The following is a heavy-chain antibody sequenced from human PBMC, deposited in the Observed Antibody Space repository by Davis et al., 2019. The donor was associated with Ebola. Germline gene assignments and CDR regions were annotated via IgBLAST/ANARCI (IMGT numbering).Heavy chain of an antibody. CDR1: GYSFTSYW. D-gene: IGHD4-17*01. CDR2: IYPGDSDT. CDR3: ARRSGPDYGENRFFDY. J-gene: IGHJ4*02. V-gene: IGHV5-51*01. Sequence: GESLKISCKGSGYSFTSYWIGWVRQMPGKGLEWMGIIYPGDSDTRYSPSFQGQVTISADKSISTAYLQWSSLKASDTAMYYCARRSGPDYGENRFFDYWGQGTLVTVSS.